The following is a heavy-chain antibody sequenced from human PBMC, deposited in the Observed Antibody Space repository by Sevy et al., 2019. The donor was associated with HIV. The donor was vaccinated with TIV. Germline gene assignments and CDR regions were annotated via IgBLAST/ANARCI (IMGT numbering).Heavy chain of an antibody. CDR2: ISYDGSDK. CDR1: GFALSNYYA. J-gene: IGHJ6*02. V-gene: IGHV3-30-3*01. D-gene: IGHD4-17*01. CDR3: ARPRANYVDHYFFYAMDV. Sequence: GGSLRLSCAASGFALSNYYAMHWVRKAPGKGLEWVALISYDGSDKYYADSVKGRFTISRDNFKNTLYLQMNSLTTEDTAVYYCARPRANYVDHYFFYAMDVWGQGTTVIVSS.